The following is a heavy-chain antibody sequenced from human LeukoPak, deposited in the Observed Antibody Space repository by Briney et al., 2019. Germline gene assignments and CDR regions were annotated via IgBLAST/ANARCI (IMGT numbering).Heavy chain of an antibody. CDR3: ARDVMFYSSSWYLYYYMDV. Sequence: SETLSLTCTGSGGSISSYYWSWIRQPAGKGLEWIGRIYTSGSTNYNPSLKSRVTMSVDTSKNQFSLKLSSVTAADTAVYYCARDVMFYSSSWYLYYYMDVWGKGTTVTVSS. CDR1: GGSISSYY. J-gene: IGHJ6*03. CDR2: IYTSGST. D-gene: IGHD6-13*01. V-gene: IGHV4-4*07.